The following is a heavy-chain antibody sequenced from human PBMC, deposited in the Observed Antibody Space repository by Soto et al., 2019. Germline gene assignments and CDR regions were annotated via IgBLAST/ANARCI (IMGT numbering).Heavy chain of an antibody. CDR3: AFIWAYCSSTSCSRDHYYYYGMDV. Sequence: SETLSLTCAVSGGSISSGAYSWSWIRQAPGKGLEWIGYIHHSGNTYYNPSLKSRVIISVDRSKNQFSLKLNSVTAADTAVYYCAFIWAYCSSTSCSRDHYYYYGMDVWGQGTTVTVSS. CDR2: IHHSGNT. J-gene: IGHJ6*02. V-gene: IGHV4-30-2*01. CDR1: GGSISSGAYS. D-gene: IGHD2-2*01.